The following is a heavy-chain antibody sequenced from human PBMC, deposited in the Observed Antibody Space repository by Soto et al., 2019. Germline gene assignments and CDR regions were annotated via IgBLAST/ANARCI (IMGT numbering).Heavy chain of an antibody. Sequence: PSETLSLTCTVSGVSVSSGSFYWAWIRQPPGKGLEWIGFGSYSGTTNYKPSLKSRVTISVDTSRSQISLKVSSLTAADTAVYYCDRGGTVTQYDYWGQGNLVTVAS. D-gene: IGHD4-17*01. CDR3: DRGGTVTQYDY. J-gene: IGHJ4*02. CDR1: GVSVSSGSFY. CDR2: GSYSGTT. V-gene: IGHV4-61*01.